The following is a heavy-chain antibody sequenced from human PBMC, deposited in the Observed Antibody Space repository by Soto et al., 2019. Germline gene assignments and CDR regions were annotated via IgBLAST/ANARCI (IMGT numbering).Heavy chain of an antibody. D-gene: IGHD6-6*01. J-gene: IGHJ4*02. CDR2: IDWDDDK. CDR3: ARSRIAARPQYYFDY. CDR1: GFSLSTSGMC. V-gene: IGHV2-70*01. Sequence: SGPTLVNPFHTLTLTCTFSGFSLSTSGMCVSWIRQPPGKALEWLALIDWDDDKYYSTSLKTRLTISKDTSKNQVVLTMTNMDPVDTATYYCARSRIAARPQYYFDYWGQGTRVTVSS.